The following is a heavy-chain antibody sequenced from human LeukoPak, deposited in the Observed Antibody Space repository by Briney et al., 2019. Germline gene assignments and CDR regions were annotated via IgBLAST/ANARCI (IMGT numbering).Heavy chain of an antibody. J-gene: IGHJ4*02. CDR1: GGSFSGYY. Sequence: SETLSLTCAVYGGSFSGYYWSWIRQPPGKGLEWIGEINHSGSTNYNPSLKSRVTISVDTSKNQFSLKLSSVTAADTAVYYCARRAAEWELLDYWGQGTLVTVSS. V-gene: IGHV4-34*01. CDR3: ARRAAEWELLDY. CDR2: INHSGST. D-gene: IGHD1-26*01.